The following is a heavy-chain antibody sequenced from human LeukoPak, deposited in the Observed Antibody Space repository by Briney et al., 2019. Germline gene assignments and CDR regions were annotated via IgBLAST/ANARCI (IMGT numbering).Heavy chain of an antibody. V-gene: IGHV1-18*01. J-gene: IGHJ5*02. D-gene: IGHD2-2*01. CDR3: ARDRGRAFYCSSTSCWVGIDP. CDR1: GYTFTSYG. CDR2: ISAYNGNT. Sequence: GASVKVSCKASGYTFTSYGISWVRQAPGQGLKWMGWISAYNGNTIYAQKVQGRVTMTTDTSTSTAYMELRSLRSDDTAVYYCARDRGRAFYCSSTSCWVGIDPWGQGTLVTVSS.